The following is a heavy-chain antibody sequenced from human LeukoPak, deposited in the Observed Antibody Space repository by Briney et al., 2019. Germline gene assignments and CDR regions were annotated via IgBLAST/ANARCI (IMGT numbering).Heavy chain of an antibody. CDR2: INPNSGGT. J-gene: IGHJ4*02. Sequence: GASVKVSCKASGYTFTGYYMHWVRQAPGQGLEWMGWINPNSGGTNYAQKFQGRVTITRDTSNSAAYMELSRLRYDDTAVYYCARGEAGEGYCSSSSCYGHDYWGQGTLVTVSS. CDR3: ARGEAGEGYCSSSSCYGHDY. CDR1: GYTFTGYY. D-gene: IGHD2-15*01. V-gene: IGHV1-2*02.